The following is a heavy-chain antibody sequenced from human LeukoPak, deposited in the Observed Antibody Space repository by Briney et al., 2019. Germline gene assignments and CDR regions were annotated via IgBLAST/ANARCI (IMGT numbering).Heavy chain of an antibody. CDR2: IIPIFGTA. CDR3: ARLERLSYYYYMDV. V-gene: IGHV1-69*01. Sequence: GSSVKVSCKASGGTFSSYAIIWVRQAPGQGLEWMGGIIPIFGTANYAQKFQGRVTITADESTSTAYMELSSLRSEDTAVDYWARLERLSYYYYMDVSGEGETVTVSS. D-gene: IGHD1-1*01. CDR1: GGTFSSYA. J-gene: IGHJ6*03.